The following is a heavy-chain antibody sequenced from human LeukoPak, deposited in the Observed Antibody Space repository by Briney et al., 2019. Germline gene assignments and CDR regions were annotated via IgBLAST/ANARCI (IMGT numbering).Heavy chain of an antibody. V-gene: IGHV2-5*01. CDR2: IYWNDDK. CDR3: AHLADFWSGYFYFDY. CDR1: GFSLSSSGVG. D-gene: IGHD3-3*01. Sequence: SGPTLVKPTQTLTLTCTFSGFSLSSSGVGVGWIRQPPGKALEWLALIYWNDDKRYSSSLKSRLTITKDTSKNQVVLTMTNMDPVDTATYYCAHLADFWSGYFYFDYWGQGTLVTVSS. J-gene: IGHJ4*02.